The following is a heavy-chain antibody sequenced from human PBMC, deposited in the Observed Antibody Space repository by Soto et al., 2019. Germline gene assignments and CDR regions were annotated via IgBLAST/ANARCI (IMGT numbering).Heavy chain of an antibody. CDR3: ARDFGGWNERSYYYHGLDV. V-gene: IGHV4-61*01. Sequence: PSETLSLTCTVSGGSVSSDSYYWSWIRQPPGKGLEWIGYIYHDGSTNHNPSLKSRVTISVHTSKTQFSLKLSSVTAADTAVYYCARDFGGWNERSYYYHGLDVWGQGTTVTVSS. CDR1: GGSVSSDSYY. D-gene: IGHD1-1*01. J-gene: IGHJ6*02. CDR2: IYHDGST.